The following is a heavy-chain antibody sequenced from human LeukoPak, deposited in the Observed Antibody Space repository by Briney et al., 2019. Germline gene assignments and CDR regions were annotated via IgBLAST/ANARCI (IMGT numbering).Heavy chain of an antibody. CDR2: IYHSGST. Sequence: PSETLSLTCTVSGYSISSGYYWGWIRQPPGKGLEWIGSIYHSGSTYYNPSLKSRVTISVDTSKNQFSLKLSSVTAADTAVYYCARENPIGYCSGGSCYTVPFYYYYYYMDVWGKGTTVTVSS. CDR1: GYSISSGYY. V-gene: IGHV4-38-2*02. J-gene: IGHJ6*03. CDR3: ARENPIGYCSGGSCYTVPFYYYYYYMDV. D-gene: IGHD2-15*01.